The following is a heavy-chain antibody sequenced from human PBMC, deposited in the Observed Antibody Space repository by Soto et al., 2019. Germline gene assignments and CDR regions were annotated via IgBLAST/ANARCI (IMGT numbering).Heavy chain of an antibody. V-gene: IGHV4-59*01. CDR2: ICYSGST. Sequence: SETLSLTCTVSGCSISSYYWRWIRQPTGKGLEWIGYICYSGSTNYNPSLKSRVTISVHTSKSQFSLQLSSVTAADTAVYYCARVWKDGYKYPPSYFDYWGQG. D-gene: IGHD5-12*01. CDR1: GCSISSYY. CDR3: ARVWKDGYKYPPSYFDY. J-gene: IGHJ4*02.